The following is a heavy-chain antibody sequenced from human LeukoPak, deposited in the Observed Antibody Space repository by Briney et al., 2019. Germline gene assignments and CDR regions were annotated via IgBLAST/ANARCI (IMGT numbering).Heavy chain of an antibody. J-gene: IGHJ4*02. Sequence: PSGTLSLTCAVSGASISSNNWWWSWVRQPPGKGLEWIGEIYHSGSTNYNPSLKSRVTMSVDKSKNQFSLKLGSVTAADTAVYYCAGAEPRGIIWYPYWGQGTLVTVSS. V-gene: IGHV4-4*02. CDR2: IYHSGST. CDR1: GASISSNNW. D-gene: IGHD6-13*01. CDR3: AGAEPRGIIWYPY.